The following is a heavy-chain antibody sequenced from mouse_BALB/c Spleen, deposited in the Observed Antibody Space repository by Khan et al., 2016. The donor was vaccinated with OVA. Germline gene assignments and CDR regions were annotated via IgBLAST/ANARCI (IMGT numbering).Heavy chain of an antibody. J-gene: IGHJ3*01. Sequence: QMQLQQSGAELVKPGASVRLSCKASGYTFTSYYLYWVKQRPGQGLEWIGDINPSSGGTNFNEKFKSKATLTVDKSSSTAYIQLNSLTSEDSAVYYCTRSGYGSYAYWGQGTLVTGSA. CDR1: GYTFTSYY. CDR3: TRSGYGSYAY. V-gene: IGHV1S81*02. CDR2: INPSSGGT. D-gene: IGHD2-3*01.